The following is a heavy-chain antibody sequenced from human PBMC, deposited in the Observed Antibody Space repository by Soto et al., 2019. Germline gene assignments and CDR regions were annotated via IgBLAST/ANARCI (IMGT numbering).Heavy chain of an antibody. J-gene: IGHJ4*02. V-gene: IGHV3-21*06. CDR3: ARESEDLTSNFDY. Sequence: PRLSCAASGFTFTRYSMNWVRQAPGKGLEWVSSISSTTNYIYYGDSMKGRFTISRDNAKNSLYLEMNSLRAEDTAVYYCARESEDLTSNFDYWGQGTLVTISS. CDR1: GFTFTRYS. CDR2: ISSTTNYI.